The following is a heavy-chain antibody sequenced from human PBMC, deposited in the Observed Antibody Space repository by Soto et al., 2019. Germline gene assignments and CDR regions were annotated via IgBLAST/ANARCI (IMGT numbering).Heavy chain of an antibody. J-gene: IGHJ4*02. CDR1: GFTFSDYA. CDR2: VSHDGRNT. Sequence: VQLVESGGGVVQPGRSLRLSCAASGFTFSDYAMHWVRQAPGKGLEWVAVVSHDGRNTHYADSVKGRFTISLERTSLRAEDTAVYYCAKGGRQWLVTSDFNYWGQGALVTVSS. CDR3: AKGGRQWLVTSDFNY. V-gene: IGHV3-30*18. D-gene: IGHD6-19*01.